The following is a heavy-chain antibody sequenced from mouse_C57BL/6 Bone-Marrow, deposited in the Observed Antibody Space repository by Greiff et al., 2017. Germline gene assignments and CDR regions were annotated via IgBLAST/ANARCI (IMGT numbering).Heavy chain of an antibody. V-gene: IGHV1-7*01. Sequence: QVQLQQSGAELAKPGASVKLSCKASGYTFTSYWMHWVKQRPGQGLEWIGYINPSSGYTKYNQKFKDKATLTADKSSSTAYMQLSSLTYEDSAVYYCARSENYGSSYVFHVHYYAMDYWGQGTSVTVSS. CDR2: INPSSGYT. CDR1: GYTFTSYW. D-gene: IGHD1-1*01. CDR3: ARSENYGSSYVFHVHYYAMDY. J-gene: IGHJ4*01.